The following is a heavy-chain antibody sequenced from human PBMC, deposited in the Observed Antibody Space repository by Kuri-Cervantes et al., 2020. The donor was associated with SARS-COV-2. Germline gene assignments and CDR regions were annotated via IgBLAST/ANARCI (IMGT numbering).Heavy chain of an antibody. D-gene: IGHD3-22*01. Sequence: GSLRLSCTVSGGSISSYYWSWIRQPPGKGLEWIGEINHSGSTNSNPSLKSRVTVSVDTSKNQFSLKLSSVTAADTAVYYCARGTGDSSPSFGFDIWGQGTMVTVSS. CDR1: GGSISSYY. J-gene: IGHJ3*02. V-gene: IGHV4-34*01. CDR3: ARGTGDSSPSFGFDI. CDR2: INHSGST.